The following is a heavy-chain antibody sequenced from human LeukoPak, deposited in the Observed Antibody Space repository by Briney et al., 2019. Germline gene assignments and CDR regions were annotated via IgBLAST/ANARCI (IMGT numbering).Heavy chain of an antibody. V-gene: IGHV4-4*07. J-gene: IGHJ4*02. CDR1: GASISIYY. CDR3: ARDNYYYDSSGYPLDY. Sequence: SETLSLTCTVSGASISIYYWSWIRQSAGKGLEWLGLIYTSGTTNYNPSLKSRVTMSVDTSKNQFSLKLSSVTAADTAVYYCARDNYYYDSSGYPLDYWGQGTLVTVSS. D-gene: IGHD3-22*01. CDR2: IYTSGTT.